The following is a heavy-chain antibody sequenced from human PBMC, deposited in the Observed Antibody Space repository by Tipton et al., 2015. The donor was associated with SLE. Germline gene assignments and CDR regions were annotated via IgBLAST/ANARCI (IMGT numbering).Heavy chain of an antibody. V-gene: IGHV4-39*01. D-gene: IGHD6-13*01. CDR2: IYYSGST. CDR3: ARLRYSSSWLGWFDP. Sequence: TLSLTCTVSGGSISSSSYYWGWIRQPPGKGLEWIGSIYYSGSTYYKTSLKSRVTISVDTSKNQFSLKLSSVTAADTAVYYCARLRYSSSWLGWFDPWGQGTLVTVSS. J-gene: IGHJ5*02. CDR1: GGSISSSSYY.